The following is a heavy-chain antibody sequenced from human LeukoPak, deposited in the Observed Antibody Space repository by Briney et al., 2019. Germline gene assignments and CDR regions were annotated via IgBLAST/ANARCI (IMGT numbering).Heavy chain of an antibody. V-gene: IGHV4-4*07. CDR2: IYSSGST. CDR3: ARSGPFGAGPYYYYRMDV. J-gene: IGHJ6*02. CDR1: GGSISSYY. Sequence: PSETLSLTCTVSGGSISSYYWRWLRQAVGKGLEGVGRIYSSGSTNYNTSLTSRVTMSVATSKTQFPLKLSSVTAADTAVYYCARSGPFGAGPYYYYRMDVWGQGTTVTVSS. D-gene: IGHD3/OR15-3a*01.